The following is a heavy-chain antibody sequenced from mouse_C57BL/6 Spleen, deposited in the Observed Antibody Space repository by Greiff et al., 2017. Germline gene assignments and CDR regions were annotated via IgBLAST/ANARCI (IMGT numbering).Heavy chain of an antibody. D-gene: IGHD3-3*01. J-gene: IGHJ3*01. CDR3: ARRDFAWFAY. CDR2: IYPGSGST. Sequence: QVQLKQPGAELVKPGASVKMSCKASGYTFTSYWITWVKQRPGQGLEWIGDIYPGSGSTNFNEKFKSKATLTVDTSSNTAYMQLNSLTSEDSAVYYCARRDFAWFAYWGQGTLVTVSA. V-gene: IGHV1-55*01. CDR1: GYTFTSYW.